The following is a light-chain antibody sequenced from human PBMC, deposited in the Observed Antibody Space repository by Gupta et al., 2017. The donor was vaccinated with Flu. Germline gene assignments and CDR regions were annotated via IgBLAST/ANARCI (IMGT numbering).Light chain of an antibody. Sequence: DIQMTQSPSSLSASVGDRVTITCRASQNIVRYLNWYQLKPGRTPNLLISGASSLQSGVPSRFSGDGSATDFTLTIGSLQPEDFATYYCQQSYNNPLTFGGRTKVEI. V-gene: IGKV1-39*01. CDR2: GAS. CDR3: QQSYNNPLT. J-gene: IGKJ4*01. CDR1: QNIVRY.